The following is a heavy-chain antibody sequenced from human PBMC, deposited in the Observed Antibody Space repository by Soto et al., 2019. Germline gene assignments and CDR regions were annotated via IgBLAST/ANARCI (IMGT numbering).Heavy chain of an antibody. CDR2: INSDGSST. Sequence: PGGSLRLSCAASVFTFSSYWMHWVRQAPGKGLVWVSRINSDGSSTSYADSVKGRFTISRDNAKNTLYLQMNSLRAEDTAVYYCARDLAAAGTFYYYYGMDVWGQGTTVTSP. D-gene: IGHD6-13*01. CDR3: ARDLAAAGTFYYYYGMDV. J-gene: IGHJ6*02. CDR1: VFTFSSYW. V-gene: IGHV3-74*01.